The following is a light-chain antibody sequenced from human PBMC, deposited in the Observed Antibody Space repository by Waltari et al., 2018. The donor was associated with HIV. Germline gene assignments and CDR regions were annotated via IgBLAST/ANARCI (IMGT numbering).Light chain of an antibody. CDR2: DVS. V-gene: IGLV2-8*01. CDR3: ASHAGSKDV. Sequence: QSALTPPPSASGSPGQSVTISCPGTSSDIGAYNSVSWFQQHPGKAPKLMIFDVSKRPSGVPDRFSGSKSGNTASLTVSGLQAEDEADYYCASHAGSKDVFGGGTKLTVL. CDR1: SSDIGAYNS. J-gene: IGLJ2*01.